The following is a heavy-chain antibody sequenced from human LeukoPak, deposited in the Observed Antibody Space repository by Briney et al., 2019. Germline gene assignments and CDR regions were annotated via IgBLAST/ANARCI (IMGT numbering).Heavy chain of an antibody. Sequence: SQTLSLTCAVSGGSISSGGYSWSWIRQPPGKGLEWIGYIYHSGSTYYNPSLESRVTISVDRSKNQFSLKLSSVTAADTAVYYCARLCYYGSGSYWFDPWGQGTLVTVSS. CDR2: IYHSGST. V-gene: IGHV4-30-2*01. CDR1: GGSISSGGYS. J-gene: IGHJ5*02. D-gene: IGHD3-10*01. CDR3: ARLCYYGSGSYWFDP.